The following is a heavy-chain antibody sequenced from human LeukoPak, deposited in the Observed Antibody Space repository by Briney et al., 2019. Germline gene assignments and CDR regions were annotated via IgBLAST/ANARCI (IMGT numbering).Heavy chain of an antibody. CDR1: GFTFDDYA. D-gene: IGHD3-22*01. V-gene: IGHV3-9*01. J-gene: IGHJ4*02. CDR2: ISWNSGSI. Sequence: GGSLRLSCAASGFTFDDYAMHWVRQAPGKGLEWVSGISWNSGSIGYADSVKGRFTISRDNSKNTLYLQMNSLRAEDTAVYYCAKVLYDSSGYYPFDYWGQGTLVTVSS. CDR3: AKVLYDSSGYYPFDY.